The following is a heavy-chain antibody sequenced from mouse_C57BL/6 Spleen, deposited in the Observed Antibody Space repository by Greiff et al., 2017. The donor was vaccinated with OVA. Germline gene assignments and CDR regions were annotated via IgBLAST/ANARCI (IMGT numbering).Heavy chain of an antibody. CDR1: GFTFSSYA. V-gene: IGHV5-4*01. D-gene: IGHD3-1*01. Sequence: EVHLVESGGGLVKPGGSLKLSCAASGFTFSSYAMSWVRQTPEKRLEWVATISDGGSYTYYPDNVKGRFTISRDNAKNNLYLQMSHLKSEDTAMYYCARGGGSGYYFDYWGQGTTLTVSS. CDR2: ISDGGSYT. J-gene: IGHJ2*01. CDR3: ARGGGSGYYFDY.